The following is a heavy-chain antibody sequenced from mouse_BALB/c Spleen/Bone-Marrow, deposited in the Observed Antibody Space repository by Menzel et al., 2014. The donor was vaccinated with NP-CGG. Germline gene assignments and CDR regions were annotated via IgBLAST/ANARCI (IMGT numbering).Heavy chain of an antibody. CDR2: INPDSSTI. Sequence: EVQVVESGGGLVQPGGSLKLSCAASGFDFSRYWMSWVRQAPGKRLEWIGEINPDSSTINYTPSLKDKFIISRDNAKNTLYLQMSKVRSEDTALYYCARQGYYGKGDYWGQGTTLTVSS. CDR3: ARQGYYGKGDY. J-gene: IGHJ2*01. D-gene: IGHD2-1*01. V-gene: IGHV4-1*02. CDR1: GFDFSRYW.